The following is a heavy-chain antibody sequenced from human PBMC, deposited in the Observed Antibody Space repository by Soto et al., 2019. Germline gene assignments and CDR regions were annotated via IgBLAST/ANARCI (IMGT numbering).Heavy chain of an antibody. CDR2: IVVGSGNT. CDR3: AAEAGYCSSTSCPNYHYGMDV. CDR1: GFTFTSSA. D-gene: IGHD2-2*01. J-gene: IGHJ6*02. V-gene: IGHV1-58*01. Sequence: SVKVSCKASGFTFTSSAVQWVLQARGQRLEWIGWIVVGSGNTNYAQKFQERVTITRDMSTSTAYMELSSLRSEDTAVYYCAAEAGYCSSTSCPNYHYGMDVWGQGTTVTVSS.